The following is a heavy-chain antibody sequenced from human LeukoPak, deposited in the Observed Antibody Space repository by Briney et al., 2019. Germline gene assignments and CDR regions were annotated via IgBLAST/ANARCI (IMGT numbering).Heavy chain of an antibody. J-gene: IGHJ4*02. CDR3: ASFSRGNYHWGPDDH. Sequence: NPGGSLRLSCAASGFTFSDYYMSWIRQAPGKGLEWVSYINSSGTAIHYADSVKGRFTVSRDSAENSLHLQMNSLRAEDTAVYYCASFSRGNYHWGPDDHWGQGTLVTVSS. CDR1: GFTFSDYY. V-gene: IGHV3-11*04. CDR2: INSSGTAI. D-gene: IGHD1-26*01.